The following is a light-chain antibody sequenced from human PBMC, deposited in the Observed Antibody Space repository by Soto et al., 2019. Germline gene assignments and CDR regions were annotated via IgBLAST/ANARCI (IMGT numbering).Light chain of an antibody. J-gene: IGLJ2*01. CDR2: DVS. V-gene: IGLV2-14*03. CDR3: SSYTSSTTVV. CDR1: RSDVGGYNY. Sequence: QSVLTQPASVSGSPGQSITISCTGTRSDVGGYNYVSWYQQHPGKAPKLMVYDVSNRPSDISNRFSGSKSGNTASLTISGLQAEDEADYYCSSYTSSTTVVFGGGTKLTVL.